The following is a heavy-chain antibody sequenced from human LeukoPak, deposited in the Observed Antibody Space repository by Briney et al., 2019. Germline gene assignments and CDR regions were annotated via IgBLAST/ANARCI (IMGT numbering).Heavy chain of an antibody. CDR2: IIPIFGTA. V-gene: IGHV1-69*13. CDR1: GGTFSSYA. CDR3: AKDRKATTVRPYYFDY. J-gene: IGHJ4*02. Sequence: ASVKVSCKASGGTFSSYAISWVRQAPGQGLEWMGGIIPIFGTANYAQKFQGRVTITADESTSTAYMELSSLRSEDTAVYYCAKDRKATTVRPYYFDYWGQGTLVTVSS. D-gene: IGHD4-11*01.